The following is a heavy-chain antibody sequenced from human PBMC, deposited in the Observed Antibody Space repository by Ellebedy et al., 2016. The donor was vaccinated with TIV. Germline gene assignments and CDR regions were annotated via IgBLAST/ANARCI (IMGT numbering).Heavy chain of an antibody. CDR3: ARGSGGSYYVGYYYYYYMDV. D-gene: IGHD1-26*01. V-gene: IGHV4-59*01. Sequence: SETLSLTXTVSGGSISSYYGSWIRQPPGKGLEWIGYIYYSGSTNYNPSLKSRVTISVDTSKNQFSLKLSSVTAADTAVYYCARGSGGSYYVGYYYYYYMDVWGKGTTVTVSS. CDR1: GGSISSYY. J-gene: IGHJ6*03. CDR2: IYYSGST.